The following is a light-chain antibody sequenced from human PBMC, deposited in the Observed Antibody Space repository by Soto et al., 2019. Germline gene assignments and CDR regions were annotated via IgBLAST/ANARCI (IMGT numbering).Light chain of an antibody. Sequence: QSVLTQPRSVSGSPGQSVTISCTGTNSDVGVYNYVSWYQHRPGHAPKLIIYTVSQRPSGVPDRFSGSKSGNTASLTISGLQPEDEADYYCSSYTHSKTLGLFGAGTKVTVL. CDR2: TVS. CDR3: SSYTHSKTLGL. V-gene: IGLV2-11*01. J-gene: IGLJ1*01. CDR1: NSDVGVYNY.